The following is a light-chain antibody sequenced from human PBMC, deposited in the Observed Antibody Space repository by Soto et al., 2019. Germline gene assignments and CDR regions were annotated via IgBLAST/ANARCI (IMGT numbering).Light chain of an antibody. CDR2: ENN. Sequence: QSVLAQPPSVSAAPVQKVTISCSGSSSNIGNNYVSWYQQLPGTAPKLLIYENNKRPSGIPDRFSGSKSGTSATLGITGLQTGDEADYYCGTWDSSLSAYNYVFGTGTKVTVL. V-gene: IGLV1-51*02. J-gene: IGLJ1*01. CDR1: SSNIGNNY. CDR3: GTWDSSLSAYNYV.